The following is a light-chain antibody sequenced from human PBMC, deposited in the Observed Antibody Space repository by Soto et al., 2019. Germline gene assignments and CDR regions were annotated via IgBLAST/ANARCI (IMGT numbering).Light chain of an antibody. CDR1: QSISTY. CDR2: ATS. CDR3: QQSYSTPPGT. J-gene: IGKJ1*01. V-gene: IGKV1-39*01. Sequence: DIQMTRCPSSLSSSFSYIVTITCRASQSISTYLIWYQQKPGKAPKLLIYATSSLQNGVPSRFSGSGSGTDFTLTISSLQPEDFATYYCQQSYSTPPGTFGQGTKVDIK.